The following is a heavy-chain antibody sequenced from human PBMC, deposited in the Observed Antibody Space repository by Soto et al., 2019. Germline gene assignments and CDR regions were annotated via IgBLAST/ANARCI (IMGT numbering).Heavy chain of an antibody. CDR1: GGSFSGYY. V-gene: IGHV4-34*01. J-gene: IGHJ4*02. D-gene: IGHD5-18*01. CDR3: ALLPWRGYSYGFPWFDY. CDR2: INHSGST. Sequence: SETLSLNCAVYGGSFSGYYWSWIRQHPGKGLEWIGEINHSGSTNYNPSLKSRVTISVDTSKNQFSLKLSSVTSADTAVYYCALLPWRGYSYGFPWFDYWGQGTLVTVSS.